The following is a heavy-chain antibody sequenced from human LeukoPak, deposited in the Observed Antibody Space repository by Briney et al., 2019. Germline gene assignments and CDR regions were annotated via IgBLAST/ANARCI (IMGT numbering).Heavy chain of an antibody. CDR3: ASYCSSSTCYTFDAFDI. CDR1: GGSISSSDYY. V-gene: IGHV4-30-4*08. CDR2: IYYSGST. Sequence: SETLSLTCTVSGGSISSSDYYWSWIRQPPGKGLEWIGYIYYSGSTYYNPSLKSRVIISVDTSKNRFSLKLSSVTAADTAVYYCASYCSSSTCYTFDAFDIWGQGTMVTVSS. J-gene: IGHJ3*02. D-gene: IGHD2-2*02.